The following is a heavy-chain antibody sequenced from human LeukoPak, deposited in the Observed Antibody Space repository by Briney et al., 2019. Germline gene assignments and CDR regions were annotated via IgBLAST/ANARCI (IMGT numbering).Heavy chain of an antibody. CDR3: ARENYGSGNPPPALDY. V-gene: IGHV1-18*01. J-gene: IGHJ4*02. CDR2: ISAYNGNT. CDR1: GYTFTSYG. Sequence: ASVKVSCKASGYTFTSYGISWVRQAPGQGLEWMGWISAYNGNTNCAQKLQGRVTMTTDTSTSTAYMELRSLRSDDTAVYYCARENYGSGNPPPALDYWGQGTLVTVSS. D-gene: IGHD3-10*01.